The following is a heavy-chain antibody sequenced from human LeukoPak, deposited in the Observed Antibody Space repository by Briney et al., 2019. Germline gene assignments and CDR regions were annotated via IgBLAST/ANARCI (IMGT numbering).Heavy chain of an antibody. V-gene: IGHV1-18*01. CDR3: AREGLLWFGELSDAFDI. CDR1: GYIFVSYG. J-gene: IGHJ3*02. Sequence: ASVKVSCKASGYIFVSYGISWVRQAPGQGLEWMGWISAYNGNTNYAQNFQGRVTMTTDTSTSTAYMELRSLRSDDTAVYYCAREGLLWFGELSDAFDIWGQGTMVTVSS. D-gene: IGHD3-10*01. CDR2: ISAYNGNT.